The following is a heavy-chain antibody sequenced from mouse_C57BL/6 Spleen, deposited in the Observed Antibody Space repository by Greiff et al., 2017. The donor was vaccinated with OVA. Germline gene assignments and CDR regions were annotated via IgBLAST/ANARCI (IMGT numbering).Heavy chain of an antibody. V-gene: IGHV1-15*01. CDR3: TRFPFY. CDR2: IDPETGGT. J-gene: IGHJ2*01. CDR1: GYTFTDYE. Sequence: QVQLQQSGAELVRPGVSVTLSCKASGYTFTDYEMHWVKQTPVHGLEWIGAIDPETGGTAYNQKFKGKAILTADKSSSTAYMELRSLTSEDSAVYYCTRFPFYWGQGTTLTVSS.